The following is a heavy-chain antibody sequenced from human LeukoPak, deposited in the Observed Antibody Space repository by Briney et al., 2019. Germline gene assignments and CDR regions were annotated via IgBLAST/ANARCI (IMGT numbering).Heavy chain of an antibody. Sequence: GSSVKVSCKASGGTFSSYAISWVRQAPGQGLEWMGGIIPIFGTANYAQKFQGRVTITADESTSTAYMELSSLRSEDTAVYCCAGTWGSGEYYYYGMDVWGQGTTVTVPS. V-gene: IGHV1-69*01. J-gene: IGHJ6*02. CDR3: AGTWGSGEYYYYGMDV. CDR2: IIPIFGTA. D-gene: IGHD3-16*01. CDR1: GGTFSSYA.